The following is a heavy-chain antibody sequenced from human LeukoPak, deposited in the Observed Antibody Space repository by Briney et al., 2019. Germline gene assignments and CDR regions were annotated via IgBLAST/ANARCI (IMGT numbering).Heavy chain of an antibody. Sequence: SEALSLTCPVSGEFVSSSTYLWGWIREPPGRAVEWLGHVYYTGTPYYNPSLKSRVTISVDTSKNQFSLKLSSVTAADTAVYFCARVSQMATMGYWGRGTLVTVSS. CDR2: VYYTGTP. D-gene: IGHD5-24*01. V-gene: IGHV4-39*07. CDR3: ARVSQMATMGY. J-gene: IGHJ4*02. CDR1: GEFVSSSTYL.